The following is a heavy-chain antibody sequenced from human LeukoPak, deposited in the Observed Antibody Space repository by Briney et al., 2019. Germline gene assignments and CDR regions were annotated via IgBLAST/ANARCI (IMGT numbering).Heavy chain of an antibody. Sequence: PGGSLRLSCAASGFTFSSYSMNWVRQAPGKGLEWVSYISSSSSTIYYADSVKGRFTISRDNAKNSLYLQMNSLRAEDTAVYYCAREGGRITIFGVVPYYFDYWGQGTLVTVSS. CDR3: AREGGRITIFGVVPYYFDY. CDR1: GFTFSSYS. D-gene: IGHD3-3*01. V-gene: IGHV3-48*01. CDR2: ISSSSSTI. J-gene: IGHJ4*02.